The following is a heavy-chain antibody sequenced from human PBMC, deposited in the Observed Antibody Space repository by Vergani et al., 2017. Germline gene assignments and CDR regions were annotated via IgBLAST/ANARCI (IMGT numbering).Heavy chain of an antibody. CDR2: IWYDGSKE. D-gene: IGHD2-8*01. CDR1: GFTLSSHA. CDR3: ARSGYCAHGVCYMTYYYYMDV. Sequence: QVQLEESGGGVVQPGRSLRLSCAGSGFTLSSHAMHWVRQAPGKGLEWVAFIWYDGSKEYYADSVKGRFTISRDNCKNTLYLQMNNLRAADTAVYYCARSGYCAHGVCYMTYYYYMDVWGKGTAVTVSS. V-gene: IGHV3-33*01. J-gene: IGHJ6*03.